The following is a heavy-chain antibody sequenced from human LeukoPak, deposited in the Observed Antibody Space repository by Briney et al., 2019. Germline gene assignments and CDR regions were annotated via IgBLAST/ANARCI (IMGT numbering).Heavy chain of an antibody. CDR1: GFTLSGYD. V-gene: IGHV3-30*02. D-gene: IGHD2-2*01. Sequence: PGGSLRLSCAASGFTLSGYDMNWIRQAPGKGLEWVAFTRYDGSNKYYADSVKGRFTISRDNSKNTLYLQMNSLRAEDTAVYYCAKDGGYCSSTSCSYYYYYYMDVWGKGTTVTISS. CDR3: AKDGGYCSSTSCSYYYYYYMDV. J-gene: IGHJ6*03. CDR2: TRYDGSNK.